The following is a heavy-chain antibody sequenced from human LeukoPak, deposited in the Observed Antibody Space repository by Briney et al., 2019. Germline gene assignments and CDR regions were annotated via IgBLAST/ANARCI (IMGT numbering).Heavy chain of an antibody. CDR2: INHSGST. Sequence: RSSETLSLTCAVSGGSFSGYYWNWIRQSPGKGLEWIGEINHSGSTHYNPSLKSRVTISVDTSQKQFSLKLSSVTAADTAVYYCARGQSSGSWYYYYYYYYMDVWGKGTTVTVSS. V-gene: IGHV4-34*01. J-gene: IGHJ6*03. CDR3: ARGQSSGSWYYYYYYYYMDV. D-gene: IGHD6-13*01. CDR1: GGSFSGYY.